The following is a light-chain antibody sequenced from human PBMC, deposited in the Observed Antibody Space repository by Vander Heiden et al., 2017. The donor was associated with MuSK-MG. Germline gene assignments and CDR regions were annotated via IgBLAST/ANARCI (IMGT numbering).Light chain of an antibody. J-gene: IGKJ4*01. CDR2: DVS. Sequence: TQSPATLSLSPGARATLSCRPSQSVSSALVWYQQKASQAPRLLIYDVSNRATGIPASFSGSGSGTDFTLTINMLEPEDFAVYCCQRRSNWPDTFGGGTKVEIK. CDR3: QRRSNWPDT. V-gene: IGKV3-11*01. CDR1: QSVSSA.